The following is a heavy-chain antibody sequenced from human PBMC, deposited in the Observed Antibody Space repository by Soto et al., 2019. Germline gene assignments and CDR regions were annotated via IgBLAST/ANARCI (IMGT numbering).Heavy chain of an antibody. J-gene: IGHJ4*02. Sequence: PGGSLRLSCAASGFTFSSYAMSWVRQAPGKGLEWVAAISGSGGSTYHADSVKGRCTISRDNSKNTLYLQMNSLRAVDMAVYYCAKVPPGFRPPFDYWGQGTLVTVSS. CDR2: ISGSGGST. CDR3: AKVPPGFRPPFDY. V-gene: IGHV3-23*01. CDR1: GFTFSSYA.